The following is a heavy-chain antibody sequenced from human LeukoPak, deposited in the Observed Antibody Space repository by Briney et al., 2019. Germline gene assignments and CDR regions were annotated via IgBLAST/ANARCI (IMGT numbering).Heavy chain of an antibody. J-gene: IGHJ5*02. Sequence: GGSLRLSCTASGFTFDNYAMHWVRHAPGKGLEWVSLISGGGSSTSYADSVKGRFTISRDNNKGSLYLQMNSLTTEDTALYYCAKVLGSSSWYSLGSWGQGTLVTVSS. V-gene: IGHV3-43*02. D-gene: IGHD6-13*01. CDR3: AKVLGSSSWYSLGS. CDR2: ISGGGSST. CDR1: GFTFDNYA.